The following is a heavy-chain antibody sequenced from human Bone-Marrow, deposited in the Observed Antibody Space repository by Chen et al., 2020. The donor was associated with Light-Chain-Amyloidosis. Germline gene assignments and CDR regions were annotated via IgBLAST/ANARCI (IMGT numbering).Heavy chain of an antibody. CDR3: ARMRTDY. CDR2: IWYDGSNK. J-gene: IGHJ4*02. V-gene: IGHV3-33*01. Sequence: QLQLVESGGGVVQPGRSLSPYCAASGFTFSSDGMHWVRQARGKGLEWVAVIWYDGSNKYYADSVKGRFTISRDNSKNTLYLQMNSLRAEDTAVYYCARMRTDYWGQGTLVTVSS. CDR1: GFTFSSDG.